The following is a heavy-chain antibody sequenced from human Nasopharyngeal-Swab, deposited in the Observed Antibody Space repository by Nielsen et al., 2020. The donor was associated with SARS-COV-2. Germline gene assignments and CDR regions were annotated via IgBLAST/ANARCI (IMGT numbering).Heavy chain of an antibody. D-gene: IGHD4-17*01. V-gene: IGHV3-30*03. CDR1: GFTFSSFG. CDR2: IAHDASNE. CDR3: ARDAPAHYGAFY. J-gene: IGHJ4*02. Sequence: GGSLRLSCAASGFTFSSFGMHWVRQAPGKGLDWLAFIAHDASNEYYGDSVKGRFSISRDSSKNTLYLQMDSLRGEDTAVYYCARDAPAHYGAFYWGRGTLVTVSS.